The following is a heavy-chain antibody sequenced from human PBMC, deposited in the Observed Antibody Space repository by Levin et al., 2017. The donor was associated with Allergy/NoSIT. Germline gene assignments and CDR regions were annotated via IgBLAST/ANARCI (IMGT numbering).Heavy chain of an antibody. CDR1: GFTFDDYG. CDR2: INWNGGST. CDR3: ARHRFTMSIPDGFDI. D-gene: IGHD3-3*01. V-gene: IGHV3-20*01. Sequence: LSLTCAASGFTFDDYGMSWVRQASGKGLELVSGINWNGGSTGYADSVKGRLTIPRDNAKNSLYLQMNSLRAEDTALYHCARHRFTMSIPDGFDIWGQGTMVIVSS. J-gene: IGHJ3*02.